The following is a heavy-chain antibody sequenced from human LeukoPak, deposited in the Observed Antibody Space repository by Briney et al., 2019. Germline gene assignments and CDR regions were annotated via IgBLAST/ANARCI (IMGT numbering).Heavy chain of an antibody. CDR3: AREETDILTGRNYYGMDV. D-gene: IGHD3-9*01. J-gene: IGHJ6*02. V-gene: IGHV3-30-3*01. Sequence: AGGSLRLSCAASGFTFSSYAMHWVRQAPGKGLEWVAVISYDGSNKYYADSVKGRFTISRDNSKNTLYLQMNSLRAEDTAVYYCAREETDILTGRNYYGMDVWGQGTTVTVSS. CDR2: ISYDGSNK. CDR1: GFTFSSYA.